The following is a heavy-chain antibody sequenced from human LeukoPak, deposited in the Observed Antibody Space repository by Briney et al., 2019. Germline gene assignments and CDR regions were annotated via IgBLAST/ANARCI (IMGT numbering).Heavy chain of an antibody. V-gene: IGHV3-20*04. Sequence: GGSLRLSCAASGFTFNDYGMSWVRQAPGKGLEWVSGINWNGGRTGYADSMKGRFIISRDNAKNSLYLEVNSLRAEDTALYYCARNFGGGDSSGPYYWGQGTLVTVSS. D-gene: IGHD3-22*01. CDR1: GFTFNDYG. J-gene: IGHJ4*02. CDR3: ARNFGGGDSSGPYY. CDR2: INWNGGRT.